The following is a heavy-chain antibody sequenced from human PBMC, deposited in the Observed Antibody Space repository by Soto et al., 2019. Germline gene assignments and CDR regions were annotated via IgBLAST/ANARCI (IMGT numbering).Heavy chain of an antibody. CDR1: GFTFSSYG. J-gene: IGHJ6*02. V-gene: IGHV3-30*18. CDR2: ISYDGSNK. CDR3: AKDRLVYAIKGYYGMDV. D-gene: IGHD2-8*01. Sequence: QVQLVESGGGVVQPGRSLRLSCAASGFTFSSYGMHWVRQAPGKGLEWVAVISYDGSNKYYADSVKGRFTISRDNSKNTLYLQMNSLRAEDTAVYYCAKDRLVYAIKGYYGMDVRGQGTTVTVSS.